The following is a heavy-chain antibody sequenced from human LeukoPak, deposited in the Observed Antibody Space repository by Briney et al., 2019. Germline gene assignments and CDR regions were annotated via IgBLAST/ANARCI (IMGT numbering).Heavy chain of an antibody. J-gene: IGHJ4*02. CDR2: IYYSGST. CDR1: GGSISSGGYY. Sequence: SETRSLTCTVSGGSISSGGYYWSWIRQHPGKGLEWIGYIYYSGSTYYNPSLKSRVTISVDTSKNQFSLKLSSVTAADTAVYYCARVPGPPRGQKWLQDWGQGTLVTVSS. V-gene: IGHV4-31*03. D-gene: IGHD5-24*01. CDR3: ARVPGPPRGQKWLQD.